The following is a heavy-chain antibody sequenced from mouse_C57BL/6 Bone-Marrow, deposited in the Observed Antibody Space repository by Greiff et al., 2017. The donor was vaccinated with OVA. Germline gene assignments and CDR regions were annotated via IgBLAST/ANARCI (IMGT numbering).Heavy chain of an antibody. V-gene: IGHV5-12*01. Sequence: DVKLVESGGGLVQPGGSLKLSCAASGFTFSDYYMYWVRQTPEKRLEWVAYISNGGGSTYYPDTVKGRFTISRDNAKNTLYLQMSRLKSEDTAMYYYARQMDYWGQGTSVTVSS. J-gene: IGHJ4*01. CDR1: GFTFSDYY. CDR3: ARQMDY. CDR2: ISNGGGST.